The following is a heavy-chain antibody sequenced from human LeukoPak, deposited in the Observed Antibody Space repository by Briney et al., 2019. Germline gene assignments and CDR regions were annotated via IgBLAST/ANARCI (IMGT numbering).Heavy chain of an antibody. CDR2: IYSGGST. CDR3: ASKIYSSGWYWDY. Sequence: PGGSLRLSCAASGFTFSSYEMNWVRQAPGKGLEWVSVIYSGGSTYYADSVKGRFTISRDNSKNTLYLQMNSLTAEDTAVYYCASKIYSSGWYWDYWGQGTLVTVSS. V-gene: IGHV3-66*01. CDR1: GFTFSSYE. J-gene: IGHJ4*02. D-gene: IGHD6-19*01.